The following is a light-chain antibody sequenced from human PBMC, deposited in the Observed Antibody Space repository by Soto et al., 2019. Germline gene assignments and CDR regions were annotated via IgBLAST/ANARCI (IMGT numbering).Light chain of an antibody. CDR1: QSVSSTY. J-gene: IGKJ4*01. CDR3: QDYGTSTLT. V-gene: IGKV3-20*01. Sequence: IVLTQSPGTRSLSPGERATLSCRASQSVSSTYLTWYFQKPGQAPRLLIYGASRRATGIPDRFSGSGFGTDFTLNTSRLEPEDVAVYYCQDYGTSTLTFGGGTKVDIX. CDR2: GAS.